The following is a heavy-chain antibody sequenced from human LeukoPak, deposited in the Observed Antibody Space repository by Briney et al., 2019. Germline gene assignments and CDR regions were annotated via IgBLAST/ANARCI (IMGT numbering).Heavy chain of an antibody. CDR3: AIIVSTIAARLSGPWYFDY. Sequence: SETLSLTCTVSGGSISSSSHYWGWIRQPPGKGLEWIGSMYYSGSTYYNPSLKSRVTISADTSKNQFSLQLTSVAAADTAVYYCAIIVSTIAARLSGPWYFDYWGQGTLVTVSS. CDR1: GGSISSSSHY. V-gene: IGHV4-39*01. D-gene: IGHD6-6*01. J-gene: IGHJ4*02. CDR2: MYYSGST.